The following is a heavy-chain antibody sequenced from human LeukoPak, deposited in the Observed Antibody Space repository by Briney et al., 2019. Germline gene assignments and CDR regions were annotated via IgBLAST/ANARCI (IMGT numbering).Heavy chain of an antibody. J-gene: IGHJ6*02. CDR3: ARKFYYYYGMDV. Sequence: GGSLRLSCAASGFTFSSYAMSWVRQAAGKGLEWVSAISGSGGSTYYADSVKGRFTISRDNSKNTLYLQMNSLRAEDTAVYYCARKFYYYYGMDVWGQGTTVTVSS. V-gene: IGHV3-23*01. CDR2: ISGSGGST. CDR1: GFTFSSYA.